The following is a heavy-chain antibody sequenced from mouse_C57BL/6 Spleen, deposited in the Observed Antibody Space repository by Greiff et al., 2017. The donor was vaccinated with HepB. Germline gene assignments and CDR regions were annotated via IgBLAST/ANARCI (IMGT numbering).Heavy chain of an antibody. CDR2: INPNNGGT. Sequence: VQLQQSGPELVKPGASVKISCKASGYTFTDYYMNWVKQSHGKSLEWIGDINPNNGGTSYNQKFKGKATLTVDKSSSTAYMELRSLTSEDSAVYYCARSASNYWFAYWGQGTLVTVSA. CDR3: ARSASNYWFAY. CDR1: GYTFTDYY. D-gene: IGHD2-5*01. V-gene: IGHV1-26*01. J-gene: IGHJ3*01.